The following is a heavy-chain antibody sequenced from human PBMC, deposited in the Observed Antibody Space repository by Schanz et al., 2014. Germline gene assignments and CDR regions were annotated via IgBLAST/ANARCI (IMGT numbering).Heavy chain of an antibody. CDR2: IYYTGTT. V-gene: IGHV4-31*03. CDR1: GDSINTGGYF. Sequence: QLQLQGSGPGLLKPSDTMSLTCTVSGDSINTGGYFWSWLRQLGKGLEWIGFIYYTGTTYYNPSLKSRLSMSVDRSQNQFSLSLSSVTAADTAVYYCARGNVVQTSPKFDPWDQGTLVTVSS. D-gene: IGHD1-1*01. CDR3: ARGNVVQTSPKFDP. J-gene: IGHJ5*02.